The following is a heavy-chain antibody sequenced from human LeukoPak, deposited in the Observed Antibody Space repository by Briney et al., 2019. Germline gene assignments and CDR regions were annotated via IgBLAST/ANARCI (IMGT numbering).Heavy chain of an antibody. Sequence: GGSLRLSCAASGFTLSSYSMHWVRQAPGRGLEFVSAISKNGGSTYYANSVKGRFTISRDISKNTLYLQMGSLRPDDMAVYYCARVDSGSACASWGQGILVTVSS. CDR2: ISKNGGST. V-gene: IGHV3-64*01. CDR3: ARVDSGSACAS. CDR1: GFTLSSYS. J-gene: IGHJ1*01. D-gene: IGHD6-19*01.